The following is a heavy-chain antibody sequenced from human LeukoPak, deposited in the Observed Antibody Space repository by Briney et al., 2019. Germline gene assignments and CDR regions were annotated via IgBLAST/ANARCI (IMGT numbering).Heavy chain of an antibody. CDR3: AKGRIAVAGTIDY. V-gene: IGHV3-30*02. CDR1: GFTFDDYG. CDR2: IRYDGSNK. J-gene: IGHJ4*02. D-gene: IGHD6-19*01. Sequence: GGPLRLSCAASGFTFDDYGMHWVGQAPGKGLEWVAFIRYDGSNKYYADSVKGRFTISRDNSKNTLYLQMNSLRAEDTAVYYCAKGRIAVAGTIDYWGQGTLVTVSS.